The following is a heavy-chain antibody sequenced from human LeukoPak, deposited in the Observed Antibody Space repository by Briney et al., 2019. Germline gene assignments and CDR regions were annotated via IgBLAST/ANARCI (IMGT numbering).Heavy chain of an antibody. CDR3: ARDPGYYDVDY. CDR1: GFTFSSYW. D-gene: IGHD3-22*01. Sequence: GGSLRLSCAASGFTFSSYWMHWVRHAPGKGLVWVSRINSDGSSTSYADSVKGRFTISRDNAKNTLYLQMNSLRAEDTAVYYCARDPGYYDVDYWGQGTLVTVSS. CDR2: INSDGSST. J-gene: IGHJ4*02. V-gene: IGHV3-74*01.